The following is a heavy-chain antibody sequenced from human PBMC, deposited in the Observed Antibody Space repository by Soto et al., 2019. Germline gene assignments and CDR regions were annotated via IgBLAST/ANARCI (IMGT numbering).Heavy chain of an antibody. CDR3: ARDGYNPRGFDY. V-gene: IGHV4-39*02. D-gene: IGHD5-12*01. J-gene: IGHJ4*02. Sequence: KPAETLSLTCTGSGGSISSSSYYWGWIRQPPGKGLEWIGSMYFSGRTYYNPSLKSRVTISVDTSKNQFSLQLSSVTAADTAVYYCARDGYNPRGFDYWGQGTLVTVSS. CDR2: MYFSGRT. CDR1: GGSISSSSYY.